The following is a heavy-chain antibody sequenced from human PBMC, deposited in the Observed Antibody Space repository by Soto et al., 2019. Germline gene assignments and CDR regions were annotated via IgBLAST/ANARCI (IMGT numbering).Heavy chain of an antibody. CDR1: GGSISSYY. J-gene: IGHJ6*02. V-gene: IGHV4-59*01. Sequence: SETLSLTCTVSGGSISSYYWSWIGQPPGKGLEWIGYIYYSGSTNYNPSLKSRVTISVDTSKNQFSLKLSSVTAADTAVYYCARVDSSSWVYYGTDVWGQGTTVTVSS. CDR3: ARVDSSSWVYYGTDV. CDR2: IYYSGST. D-gene: IGHD6-13*01.